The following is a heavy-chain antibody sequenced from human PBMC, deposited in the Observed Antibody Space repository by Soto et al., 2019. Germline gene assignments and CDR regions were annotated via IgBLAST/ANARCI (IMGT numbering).Heavy chain of an antibody. J-gene: IGHJ4*01. D-gene: IGHD1-7*01. CDR2: IYYTGRS. Sequence: SETLCLTCTVSGGSITSGGCYWSWIRKPPGKGLEWIGSIYYTGRSDYNHSIMSRVTISLDTSKNQFFLKLSSVTAADTAVYYCARHSWELRKTFDYWGQGSLVTAPQ. V-gene: IGHV4-61*08. CDR1: GGSITSGGCY. CDR3: ARHSWELRKTFDY.